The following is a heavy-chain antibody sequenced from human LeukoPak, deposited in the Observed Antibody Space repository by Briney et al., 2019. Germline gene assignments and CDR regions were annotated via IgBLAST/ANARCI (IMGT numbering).Heavy chain of an antibody. CDR1: GFTFNSYW. V-gene: IGHV3-74*01. D-gene: IGHD3-3*01. CDR3: VSDLCGGDDQ. Sequence: GGSLRLSCAVSGFTFNSYWMHWVRQAPGKGLVWVSRIDEDGKTIDYADSVKGRFTISRDNAKDTLYLQMSSPRDEDTAVYYCVSDLCGGDDQWGRGTLVTVSS. CDR2: IDEDGKTI. J-gene: IGHJ5*02.